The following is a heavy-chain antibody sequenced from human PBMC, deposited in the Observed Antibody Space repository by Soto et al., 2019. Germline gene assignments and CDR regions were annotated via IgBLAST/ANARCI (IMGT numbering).Heavy chain of an antibody. V-gene: IGHV1-8*01. J-gene: IGHJ6*02. CDR1: GYTFTSYD. CDR2: MNPNSGNT. Sequence: GASVKVSCKASGYTFTSYDINWVRQPTGQGLEWMGWMNPNSGNTGYAQKFQGRVTMTRNTSISTAYMELSSLRSEDTAVYYCARGRGGAKRYYYGMDVRGQGTTVTVSS. CDR3: ARGRGGAKRYYYGMDV. D-gene: IGHD2-15*01.